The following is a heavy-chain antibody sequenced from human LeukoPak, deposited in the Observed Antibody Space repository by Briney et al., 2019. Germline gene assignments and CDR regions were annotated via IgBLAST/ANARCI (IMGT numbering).Heavy chain of an antibody. D-gene: IGHD2-21*02. Sequence: ASVKVSCKVSGYTLTELSMHWVRQAPGKGLEWMGGFDPEDGETIYAQKFQGRVTMTEDTSTDTAYMELSSLRSEDTAVYYCARDHYHKIHSVMVTAPDYWGQGTLVIVSS. CDR2: FDPEDGET. V-gene: IGHV1-24*01. J-gene: IGHJ4*02. CDR3: ARDHYHKIHSVMVTAPDY. CDR1: GYTLTELS.